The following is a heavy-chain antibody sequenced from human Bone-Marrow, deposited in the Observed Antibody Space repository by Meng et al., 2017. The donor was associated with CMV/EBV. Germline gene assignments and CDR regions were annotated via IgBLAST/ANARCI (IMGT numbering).Heavy chain of an antibody. Sequence: GSPRLSCAVYGGSFSGYYWSWIRQPPGKGLEWIGEINHSGSTNYNPSLKSRVTISVDTSKNQFSLKLSSVTAADTAVYYCARERDGGWFDYWGPGTLVTGSS. J-gene: IGHJ4*02. V-gene: IGHV4-34*01. CDR2: INHSGST. CDR3: ARERDGGWFDY. D-gene: IGHD6-19*01. CDR1: GGSFSGYY.